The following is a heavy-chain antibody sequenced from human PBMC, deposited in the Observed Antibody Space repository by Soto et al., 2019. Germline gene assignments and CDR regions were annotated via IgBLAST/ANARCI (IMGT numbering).Heavy chain of an antibody. D-gene: IGHD2-21*01. J-gene: IGHJ4*02. CDR2: IYYSGSS. Sequence: QVQLQESGPGLVKPSETLSLTCSVSGDSISNYCWNWIRQPPGKGPEWIGYIYYSGSSDYNPSLKSRVSISIDTSKNQFSLKLTSVTAADTAVYYCARVYSRAAAGPWSQGTLVTVSS. V-gene: IGHV4-59*01. CDR1: GDSISNYC. CDR3: ARVYSRAAAGP.